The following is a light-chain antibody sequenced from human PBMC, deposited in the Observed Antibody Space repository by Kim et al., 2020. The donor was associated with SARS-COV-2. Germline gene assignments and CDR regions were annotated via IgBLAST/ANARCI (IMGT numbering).Light chain of an antibody. CDR3: QQYNSYPYT. V-gene: IGKV1-5*03. CDR1: QSSSRL. CDR2: KAS. J-gene: IGKJ2*01. Sequence: SASVGDRVTITSRASQSSSRLGAWYQQKPGKAPKLLIYKASSLESGVPSRFSGSGSGTEFALTISSLQPDDFATYYCQQYNSYPYTFGQGTKLEI.